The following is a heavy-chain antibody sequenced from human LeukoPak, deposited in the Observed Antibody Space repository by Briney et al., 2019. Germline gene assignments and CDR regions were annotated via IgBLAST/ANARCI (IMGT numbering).Heavy chain of an antibody. V-gene: IGHV5-51*01. Sequence: GESLKISCKGSGYSFTSYWIGWVRQMPGKGLEWMGIIYPGDSDTRYSPSFQGQVTISADKSIGTAYMQWSSLKASDTAMYYCARPYSDSQIDYWGQGTLVTVSS. CDR3: ARPYSDSQIDY. CDR1: GYSFTSYW. D-gene: IGHD4-11*01. CDR2: IYPGDSDT. J-gene: IGHJ4*02.